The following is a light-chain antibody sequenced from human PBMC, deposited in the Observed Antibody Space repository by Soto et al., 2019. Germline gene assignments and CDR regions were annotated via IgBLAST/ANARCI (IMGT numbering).Light chain of an antibody. CDR1: SSDFGGHSY. CDR2: DVS. Sequence: QSALTQPRSVSGSPGQSVTFSCTGTSSDFGGHSYVSWYQQHPGNAPKLMIYDVSKRPSGVPDRFSGAKSGNTASLIISGLQAEDEADYYCCLDAGSYRVFGGGTKLPVL. CDR3: CLDAGSYRV. V-gene: IGLV2-11*02. J-gene: IGLJ2*01.